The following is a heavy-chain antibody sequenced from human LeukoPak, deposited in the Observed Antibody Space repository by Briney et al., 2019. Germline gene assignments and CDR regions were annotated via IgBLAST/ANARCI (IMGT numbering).Heavy chain of an antibody. CDR1: GGSISSYY. CDR2: IYYSGST. Sequence: SETLSLTCTDSGGSISSYYWSWIRQPPGKGLEWIGYIYYSGSTNYNPSLKSRVTISVDTSKNQFSLKLSSVTAADTAVYYCARLFLPESEYHNWFDPWGQGTLVTVSS. D-gene: IGHD1-14*01. CDR3: ARLFLPESEYHNWFDP. J-gene: IGHJ5*02. V-gene: IGHV4-59*01.